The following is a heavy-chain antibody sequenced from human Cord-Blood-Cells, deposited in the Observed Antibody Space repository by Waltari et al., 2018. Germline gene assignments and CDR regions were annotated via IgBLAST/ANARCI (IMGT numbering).Heavy chain of an antibody. CDR2: IYHSGST. V-gene: IGHV4-38-2*01. CDR3: ARLIAAAGTIDY. D-gene: IGHD6-13*01. Sequence: QVQLQESGPGLVKPSETVSLTCAVSGYSISSGYSWGWIRHPPGKGLEWIGSIYHSGSTYYNPSLKSRVTISVDTSKNQFSLKLSSVTAADTAVYYCARLIAAAGTIDYWGQGTLVTVSS. CDR1: GYSISSGYS. J-gene: IGHJ4*02.